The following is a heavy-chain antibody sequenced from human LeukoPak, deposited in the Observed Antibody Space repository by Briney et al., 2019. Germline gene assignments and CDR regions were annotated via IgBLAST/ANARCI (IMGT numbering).Heavy chain of an antibody. CDR2: KKQDGSEK. D-gene: IGHD3-10*01. Sequence: GGSLRLSCAASGFTFTGYWMNWVRQAPGKGLEWVANKKQDGSEKYYVDSLRGRFTISRDNAKNTLFLQMNTLRAEDTAVYYCARGLIVRGVIVGNLFDSWGQGTLVTVSS. CDR1: GFTFTGYW. CDR3: ARGLIVRGVIVGNLFDS. V-gene: IGHV3-7*01. J-gene: IGHJ4*02.